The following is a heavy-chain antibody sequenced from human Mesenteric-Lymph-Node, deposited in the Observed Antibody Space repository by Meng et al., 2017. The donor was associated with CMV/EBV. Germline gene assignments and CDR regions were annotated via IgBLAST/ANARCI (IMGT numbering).Heavy chain of an antibody. Sequence: ETLSLTCAASGFTFSSYWMHWVRQAPGKGLEWVSIIYSGGSTYYADSVKGRFTISRDNSKNTVYLQMNSLRAEDTVVYYCARDHNYDILTNYYYGMDVWGQGTTVTVSS. CDR3: ARDHNYDILTNYYYGMDV. D-gene: IGHD3-9*01. CDR1: GFTFSSYW. J-gene: IGHJ6*02. CDR2: IYSGGST. V-gene: IGHV3-66*02.